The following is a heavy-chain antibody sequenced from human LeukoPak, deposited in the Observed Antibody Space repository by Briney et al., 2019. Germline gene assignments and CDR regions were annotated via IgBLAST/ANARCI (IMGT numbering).Heavy chain of an antibody. D-gene: IGHD2-15*01. CDR3: AKSGVLVVARDFDS. J-gene: IGHJ4*02. V-gene: IGHV4-34*01. CDR1: GGSFSGYY. Sequence: SETLSLTCAVYGGSFSGYYWTWIRQPPGKGLEWIGEINHSGNTNYNPSLESRVTISVDTSKNQFSLTLSSETAADTAVYYCAKSGVLVVARDFDSWGQGTLVTVSS. CDR2: INHSGNT.